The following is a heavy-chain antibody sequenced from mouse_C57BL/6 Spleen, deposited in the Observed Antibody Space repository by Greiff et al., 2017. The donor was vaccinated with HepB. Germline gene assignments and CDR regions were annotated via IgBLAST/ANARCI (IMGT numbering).Heavy chain of an antibody. CDR2: IRSKSNNYAT. D-gene: IGHD6-2*01. CDR3: VRNSLYYFDY. V-gene: IGHV10-1*01. CDR1: GFSFNTYA. Sequence: EVKLMESGGGLVQPKGSLKLSCAASGFSFNTYAMNWVRQAPGKGLEWVARIRSKSNNYATYYADSVKDRFTISRDDSESMLYLQMNNLKTEDTAMYYCVRNSLYYFDYWGQGTTLTVSS. J-gene: IGHJ2*01.